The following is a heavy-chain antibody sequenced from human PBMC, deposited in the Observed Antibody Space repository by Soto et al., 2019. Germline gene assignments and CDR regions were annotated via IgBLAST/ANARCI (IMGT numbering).Heavy chain of an antibody. CDR2: ISAYNGNT. V-gene: IGHV1-18*01. CDR1: GYTFTSYG. CDR3: ARSQAPGWLLVTRWFDP. J-gene: IGHJ5*02. Sequence: ASVKVSCKASGYTFTSYGISWVRQAPGQGLEWMGWISAYNGNTDYAQKLQGRVTMTTDTSTSTAYMELRSLRSDDTAVYYCARSQAPGWLLVTRWFDPWGQGTLVTVSS. D-gene: IGHD5-12*01.